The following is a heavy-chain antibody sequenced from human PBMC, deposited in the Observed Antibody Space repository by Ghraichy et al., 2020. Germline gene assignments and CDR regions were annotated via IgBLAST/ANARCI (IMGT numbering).Heavy chain of an antibody. CDR2: TYYRSKWYN. CDR1: GDSVSSNSAA. J-gene: IGHJ6*02. CDR3: ARGRPQSYCSGGSCYSYYYGMDV. Sequence: SQTLSLTCAISGDSVSSNSAAWNWIRQSPSRGLEWLGRTYYRSKWYNDYAVSVKSRITINPDTSKNQFSLQLNSVTPEDTAVYYCARGRPQSYCSGGSCYSYYYGMDVWGQGTTVTVSS. D-gene: IGHD2-15*01. V-gene: IGHV6-1*01.